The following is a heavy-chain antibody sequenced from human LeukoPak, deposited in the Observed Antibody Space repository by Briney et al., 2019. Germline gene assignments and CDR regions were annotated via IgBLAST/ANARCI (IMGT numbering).Heavy chain of an antibody. CDR1: GYNFTNYW. Sequence: GESLKISCKGSGYNFTNYWIGWVRQMPEKGLEWMGIIYPGDSDTTYSPSFQGQVTISVDKSISTAYLQWNSLKASDTAMYYCARLYYDFWSGYYRPYFDYWGQGTLVTVSS. D-gene: IGHD3-3*01. CDR3: ARLYYDFWSGYYRPYFDY. CDR2: IYPGDSDT. J-gene: IGHJ4*02. V-gene: IGHV5-51*01.